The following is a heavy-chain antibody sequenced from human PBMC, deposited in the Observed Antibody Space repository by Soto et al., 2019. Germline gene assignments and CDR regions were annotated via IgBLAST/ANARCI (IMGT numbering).Heavy chain of an antibody. Sequence: SETLSLTCTVSGGSISSGGYYWGWIGQHQGKGLEGIGYIYYSGSTYYNPSLKSGVTISVDTSKNQFSLKLSSVTAADTAVYYCARDIYPYCSGGSCYSDYYYGMDVWGQGTTVTVSS. J-gene: IGHJ6*02. D-gene: IGHD2-15*01. CDR1: GGSISSGGYY. CDR2: IYYSGST. V-gene: IGHV4-31*03. CDR3: ARDIYPYCSGGSCYSDYYYGMDV.